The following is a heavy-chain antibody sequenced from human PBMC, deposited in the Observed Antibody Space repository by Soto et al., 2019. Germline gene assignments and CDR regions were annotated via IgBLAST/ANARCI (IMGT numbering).Heavy chain of an antibody. D-gene: IGHD4-17*01. V-gene: IGHV5-51*01. CDR2: IYPGDSDT. CDR3: ASVDHPNGGGAGVYGVTGGFDP. J-gene: IGHJ5*02. CDR1: GYSFTSYW. Sequence: GESLKISCKGSGYSFTSYWIGWVRQMPGKGLEWMGIIYPGDSDTRYSPSFQGQVTISADKSISTAYLQWSSLKASDTALDYCASVDHPNGGGAGVYGVTGGFDPWGQGTLVTVSS.